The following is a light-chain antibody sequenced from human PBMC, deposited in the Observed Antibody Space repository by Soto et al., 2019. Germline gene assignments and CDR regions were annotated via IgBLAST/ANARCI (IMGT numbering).Light chain of an antibody. CDR1: QSVGSY. Sequence: EIVLTHSPATLSLSPWERATLSRRASQSVGSYLGWYQQKPGQAPRLLIYDASNRATGIPARFSGSGSATDFTLTISSLEPEDFAVYYCQQYNNWPTFGQGTRLEIK. CDR2: DAS. CDR3: QQYNNWPT. V-gene: IGKV3-11*01. J-gene: IGKJ5*01.